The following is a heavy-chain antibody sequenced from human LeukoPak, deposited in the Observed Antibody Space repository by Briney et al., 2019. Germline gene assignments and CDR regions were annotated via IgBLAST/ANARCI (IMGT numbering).Heavy chain of an antibody. V-gene: IGHV3-53*01. CDR2: IYSGGST. CDR1: GFTVSSNY. J-gene: IGHJ1*01. CDR3: AREEPRYSSSWVYFQH. Sequence: PGGSLRLSCAASGFTVSSNYMSWVRQAPGKGLEWVSVIYSGGSTYYADSVKGRFTISRDNSKNTLYLQMNSLRAEDTAVYYCAREEPRYSSSWVYFQHWARAPWSPSPQ. D-gene: IGHD6-13*01.